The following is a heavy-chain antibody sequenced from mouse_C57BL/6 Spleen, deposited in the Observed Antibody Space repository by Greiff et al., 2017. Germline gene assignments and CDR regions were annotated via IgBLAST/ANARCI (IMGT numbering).Heavy chain of an antibody. CDR3: ARRGYDGFAY. D-gene: IGHD2-2*01. V-gene: IGHV1-80*01. J-gene: IGHJ3*01. Sequence: QVQLTESGAELVKPGASVKISCKASGYAFSSYWMNWVKQRPGKGLERIGQIYPGDGDTNYNGKFKGKATLTADKSSSTAYMQLSSLTSEDSAVYFCARRGYDGFAYWGQGTLVTVSA. CDR2: IYPGDGDT. CDR1: GYAFSSYW.